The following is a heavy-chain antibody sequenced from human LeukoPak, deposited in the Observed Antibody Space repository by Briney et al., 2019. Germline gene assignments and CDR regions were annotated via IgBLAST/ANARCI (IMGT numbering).Heavy chain of an antibody. Sequence: PGGSLRLSCAASGFTSSSFAMSWVRQAPGKGLEWVAVIWYDGSNKYYADSVKGRFTISRDNSKNTLYLQMNSLRAEDTAVYYCARGDDILTGAIDYWGQGTLVTVSS. D-gene: IGHD3-9*01. J-gene: IGHJ4*02. CDR2: IWYDGSNK. V-gene: IGHV3-33*08. CDR3: ARGDDILTGAIDY. CDR1: GFTSSSFA.